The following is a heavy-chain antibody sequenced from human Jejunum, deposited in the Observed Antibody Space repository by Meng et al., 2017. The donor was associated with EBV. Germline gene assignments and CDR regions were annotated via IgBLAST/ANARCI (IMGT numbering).Heavy chain of an antibody. CDR1: GYTFTNYG. D-gene: IGHD2-15*01. V-gene: IGHV1-18*01. J-gene: IGHJ4*02. CDR2: ISAYNGNT. Sequence: QVQRVQSGREVKEPGASVKVSCKASGYTFTNYGVSWVRQAPGQGLEWMGWISAYNGNTDYAQKLQGRVTMTTDTPTSTAYMELRSLRSDDTAVYYCTILSHCDGGICYSYDYWGQGTLVTVSS. CDR3: TILSHCDGGICYSYDY.